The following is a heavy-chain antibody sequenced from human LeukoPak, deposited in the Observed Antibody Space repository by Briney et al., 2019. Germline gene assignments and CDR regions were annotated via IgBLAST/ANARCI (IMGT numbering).Heavy chain of an antibody. Sequence: SVKVSCKASGGTFSSYAIGWVRQAPGQGLEWMGGIIPIFGTANYAQKFQGRVTITTDESTSTAYMELSSLRSEDTAVYYCASAATLTYSSGFDYWGQGTLVTVSS. CDR2: IIPIFGTA. D-gene: IGHD6-25*01. CDR1: GGTFSSYA. J-gene: IGHJ4*02. CDR3: ASAATLTYSSGFDY. V-gene: IGHV1-69*05.